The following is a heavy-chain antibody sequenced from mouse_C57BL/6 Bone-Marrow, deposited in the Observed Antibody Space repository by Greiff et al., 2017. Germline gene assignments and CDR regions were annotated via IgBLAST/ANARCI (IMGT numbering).Heavy chain of an antibody. CDR3: ARKRDAHYYGRRYYFDY. D-gene: IGHD1-1*01. CDR1: GYTFTGYW. Sequence: QVQLKESGAELVKPGASVKLSCKASGYTFTGYWIEWVKQRPGHGLEWIGEILPGSGSTNYNKKFKGKATVTADTSSTTAYMQLSSLTTEDSAIYYSARKRDAHYYGRRYYFDYWGQGTTLTVSS. V-gene: IGHV1-9*01. J-gene: IGHJ2*01. CDR2: ILPGSGST.